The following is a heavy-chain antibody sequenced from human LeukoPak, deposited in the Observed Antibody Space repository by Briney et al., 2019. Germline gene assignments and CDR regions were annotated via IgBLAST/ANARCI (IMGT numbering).Heavy chain of an antibody. CDR2: ISGDGGST. Sequence: QSGGSLRLSCAASGFTFDDYAMHWVRQAPGKGLEWVSLISGDGGSTYYADSVKGRFTISRDNSKNSLYLQMNSLRTEDTALYYCAKDQVPVHYGSGSYYNAPDYWGQGTLVTVSS. CDR1: GFTFDDYA. D-gene: IGHD3-10*01. V-gene: IGHV3-43*02. J-gene: IGHJ4*02. CDR3: AKDQVPVHYGSGSYYNAPDY.